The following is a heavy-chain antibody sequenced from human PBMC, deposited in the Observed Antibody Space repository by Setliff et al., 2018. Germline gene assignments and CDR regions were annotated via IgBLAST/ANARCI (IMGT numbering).Heavy chain of an antibody. D-gene: IGHD4-4*01. J-gene: IGHJ4*02. CDR1: GFAFTSYD. CDR2: INNGGVSA. Sequence: HPGGSLRLSCVTSGFAFTSYDMTWVRQAPGKGLEWVASINNGGVSADYTDSVKGRFTISRDNSRNTLYLQMKSLRAEDTAIYYCAKDRVNDSIWDFDSWGQGLLVTVSS. CDR3: AKDRVNDSIWDFDS. V-gene: IGHV3-23*01.